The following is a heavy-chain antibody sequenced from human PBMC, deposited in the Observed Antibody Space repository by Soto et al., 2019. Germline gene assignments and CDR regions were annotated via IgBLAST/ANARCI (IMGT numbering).Heavy chain of an antibody. D-gene: IGHD4-17*01. CDR1: GFTFSSYG. CDR2: ISYDGSNK. J-gene: IGHJ4*02. V-gene: IGHV3-30*18. CDR3: AEVGA. Sequence: QVQLVESGGGVVQPGRSLRLSCVASGFTFSSYGMQWVRQAPGKGLEWVTVISYDGSNKYYADSVKGRFTISRDNSKNTLYLQMNSQRAEDTAVYYCAEVGAWGQGTLVTVSS.